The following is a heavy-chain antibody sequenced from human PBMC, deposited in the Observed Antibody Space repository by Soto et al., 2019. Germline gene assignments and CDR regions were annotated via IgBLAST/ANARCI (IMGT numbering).Heavy chain of an antibody. CDR1: GFTFSNYY. CDR3: ANRHSN. CDR2: IRQDGRER. V-gene: IGHV3-7*01. D-gene: IGHD3-3*01. Sequence: GGSLRLSCTASGFTFSNYYMMWVRQAPGKGLEWVANIRQDGRERHYVDSVKGRFTISRDNAKNTLYLQMDSLRVEDTAVYYCANRHSNWGQGTLVTVSS. J-gene: IGHJ4*02.